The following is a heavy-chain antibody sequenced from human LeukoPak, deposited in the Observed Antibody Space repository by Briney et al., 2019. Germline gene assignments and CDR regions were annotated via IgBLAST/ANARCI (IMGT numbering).Heavy chain of an antibody. V-gene: IGHV1-18*01. D-gene: IGHD3-22*01. CDR1: GYTVTSYG. CDR3: AREDYHDSGSSDY. J-gene: IGHJ4*02. Sequence: ASVKVSCKASGYTVTSYGITWVRQAPGQGLEWMGWISAYNGNAKYAQKFQDRVTMTTDTSTSTAYMELSSLRSEDTAIYYCAREDYHDSGSSDYWGQGTLVTVSS. CDR2: ISAYNGNA.